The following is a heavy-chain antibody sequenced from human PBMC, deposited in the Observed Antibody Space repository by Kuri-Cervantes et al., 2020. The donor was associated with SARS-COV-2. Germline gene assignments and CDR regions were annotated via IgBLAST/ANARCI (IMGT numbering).Heavy chain of an antibody. CDR2: ISSKGGST. D-gene: IGHD6-19*01. V-gene: IGHV3-64D*08. J-gene: IGHJ4*02. CDR3: ARSGAVAGTFDY. CDR1: GFTSSSYA. Sequence: GGSLRFPFSPSGFTSSSYAMHWFRQAPGKGLEYVSAISSKGGSTYYADSVKGRFTISRDNSKNTLYLQRSSLRAEYTAVYYCARSGAVAGTFDYWGQGTLVTVSS.